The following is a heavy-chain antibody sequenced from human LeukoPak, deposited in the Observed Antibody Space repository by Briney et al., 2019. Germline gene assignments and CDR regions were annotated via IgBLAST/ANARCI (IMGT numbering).Heavy chain of an antibody. CDR1: GFTFSSYS. CDR3: AREVTTPSPGAFDI. D-gene: IGHD4-17*01. Sequence: GGSLRLSCAASGFTFSSYSMTWVRQAPGKGLEWVSSISSSSSYIYYADSVKGRFTTSRDNAKNSLYLQMNSLRAEDTAVYYCAREVTTPSPGAFDIWGQGTMVTVSS. CDR2: ISSSSSYI. V-gene: IGHV3-21*01. J-gene: IGHJ3*02.